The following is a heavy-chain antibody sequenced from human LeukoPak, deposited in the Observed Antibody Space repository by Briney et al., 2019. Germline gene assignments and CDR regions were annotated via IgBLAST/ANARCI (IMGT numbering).Heavy chain of an antibody. D-gene: IGHD6-19*01. CDR3: ARPAVAGLRAGGYDY. CDR2: ISGSGDST. CDR1: GFTFSSYA. V-gene: IGHV3-23*01. J-gene: IGHJ4*02. Sequence: GGSLRLSCAASGFTFSSYAMSWVRQAPGKGLEWVSAISGSGDSTFYADSVKGRFTISRDNSKNTLYLQMNSLRVEDTAVYYCARPAVAGLRAGGYDYWGQGTLVTVSS.